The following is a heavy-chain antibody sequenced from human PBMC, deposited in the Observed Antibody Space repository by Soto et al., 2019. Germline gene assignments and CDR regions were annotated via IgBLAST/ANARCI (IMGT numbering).Heavy chain of an antibody. Sequence: VQLVESGGGLVEPGGSLRLSCAASGFTVSNAWMSWVRQAPGKGLELVGRIKKNADGGTTDYAAPVEGRFTISRDXSKNTLFLQMNSLIPEDIAVYYCTTNPVGYRYFDYWGQGTLVTVSS. J-gene: IGHJ4*02. CDR1: GFTVSNAW. D-gene: IGHD5-18*01. CDR2: IKKNADGGTT. CDR3: TTNPVGYRYFDY. V-gene: IGHV3-15*01.